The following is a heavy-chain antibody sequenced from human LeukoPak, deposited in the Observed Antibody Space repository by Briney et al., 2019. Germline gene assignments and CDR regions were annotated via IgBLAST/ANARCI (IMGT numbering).Heavy chain of an antibody. V-gene: IGHV1-69*04. CDR3: ARAAVVVPAAPGDYFDY. CDR1: GGTFSSYA. J-gene: IGHJ4*02. Sequence: SVKVSCKASGGTFSSYAIIWVRQAPGQGLEWMGRIIPILGIANYAQKFQGRVTITADKSTSTAYMELSSLRSEDTAVYYCARAAVVVPAAPGDYFDYWGQGTLVTVSS. D-gene: IGHD2-2*01. CDR2: IIPILGIA.